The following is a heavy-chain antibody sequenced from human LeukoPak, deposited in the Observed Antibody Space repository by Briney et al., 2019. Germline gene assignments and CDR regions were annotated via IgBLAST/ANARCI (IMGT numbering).Heavy chain of an antibody. CDR3: AKGLSGYASSLGY. CDR1: GFTFSSYW. V-gene: IGHV3-74*01. CDR2: INSDGSST. J-gene: IGHJ4*02. Sequence: GGSLRLSCAASGFTFSSYWMHWVRQAPGKGLVWVSRINSDGSSTSYADSVRGRFSISRDNAKNTLYLQMNSLRAEDTAVYYCAKGLSGYASSLGYWGQGTLVTVSA. D-gene: IGHD6-6*01.